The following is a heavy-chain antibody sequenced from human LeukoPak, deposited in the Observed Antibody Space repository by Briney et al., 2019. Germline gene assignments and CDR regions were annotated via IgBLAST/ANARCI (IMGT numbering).Heavy chain of an antibody. CDR3: AKFASVAGGTNWFDA. CDR1: GGSISTYY. V-gene: IGHV4-59*08. D-gene: IGHD2-15*01. CDR2: IHYSGST. J-gene: IGHJ5*02. Sequence: PSETLSLTCSVSGGSISTYYWSWIRQPLGKGLDWIAWIHYSGSTNYNPSLKSRVTISLDTSKNQFSLKLSSVTAADTAAYHCAKFASVAGGTNWFDAWGQGTLVTVSA.